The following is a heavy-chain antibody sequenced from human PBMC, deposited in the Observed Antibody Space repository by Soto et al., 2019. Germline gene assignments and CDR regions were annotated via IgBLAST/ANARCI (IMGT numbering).Heavy chain of an antibody. Sequence: PSETWSLTCPVSGGSISSGGYYWSWIRQHPGKGLEWIGYIYYSGSTYYNPSLKSRVTISVDTSKNQFSLKLSSVTAADTAVYYCARAGLHGIYYWGQGTLVNVSS. CDR2: IYYSGST. D-gene: IGHD4-4*01. J-gene: IGHJ4*02. CDR3: ARAGLHGIYY. CDR1: GGSISSGGYY. V-gene: IGHV4-31*03.